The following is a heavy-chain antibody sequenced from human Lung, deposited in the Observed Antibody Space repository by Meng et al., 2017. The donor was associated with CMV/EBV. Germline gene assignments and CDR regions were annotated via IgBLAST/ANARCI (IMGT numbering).Heavy chain of an antibody. CDR2: IYCDDDK. CDR3: ARDSSSWYEEDYYFDY. Sequence: IPLKESGPSLVYPTQTLTLTCTFSGVSLSTSGVGVAWIRQPPGKAREWLALIYCDDDKRYSPSLKSRLTITKDTSKNQVVLTMTNMDPVDTATYYCARDSSSWYEEDYYFDYWGQGTLVTVSS. J-gene: IGHJ4*02. CDR1: GVSLSTSGVG. D-gene: IGHD6-13*01. V-gene: IGHV2-5*02.